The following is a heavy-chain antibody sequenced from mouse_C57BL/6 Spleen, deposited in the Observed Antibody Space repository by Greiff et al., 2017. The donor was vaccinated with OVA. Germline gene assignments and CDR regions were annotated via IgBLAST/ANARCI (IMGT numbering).Heavy chain of an antibody. J-gene: IGHJ4*01. CDR3: ARVNYGSSYVGDAMDY. V-gene: IGHV1-82*01. CDR1: GYAFSSSW. CDR2: IYPGDGDT. D-gene: IGHD1-1*01. Sequence: VQLQQSGPELVKPGASVKISCKASGYAFSSSWMNWVKQRPGKGLEWIGRIYPGDGDTNYNGKFKGKATLTADKSSSTAYMQLSSLTSEDSAVYFCARVNYGSSYVGDAMDYWGQGTSVTVSS.